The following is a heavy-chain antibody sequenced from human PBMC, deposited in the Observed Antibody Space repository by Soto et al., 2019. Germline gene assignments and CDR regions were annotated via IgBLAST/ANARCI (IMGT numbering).Heavy chain of an antibody. D-gene: IGHD6-19*01. CDR1: GYTFTSYD. Sequence: QVQLVQSGAEVKKPGASVKVSCKASGYTFTSYDINWVRQATGQGLEWMGWMNHNSGNTGYVQKFQGSFTMIKNTSISTAYIELSSLRSEDKAVYYCAVGRQWLFRGAFDIWGQGTMVTVSS. CDR3: AVGRQWLFRGAFDI. V-gene: IGHV1-8*01. J-gene: IGHJ3*02. CDR2: MNHNSGNT.